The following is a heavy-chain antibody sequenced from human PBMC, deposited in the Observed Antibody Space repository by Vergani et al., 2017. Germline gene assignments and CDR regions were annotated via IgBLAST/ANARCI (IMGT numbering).Heavy chain of an antibody. Sequence: QVQLQESGPGLVKPSQTLSLTCTVPGGPISSYSWSWIRQPPGKGPGWIGNIYYSGSSNYNPSLKSRVTISVDTSKNQFSLKLSSVTAADTAVYYCARDMTIFGSGYMDVWGKGTTVTVSS. D-gene: IGHD3-3*01. CDR1: GGPISSYS. CDR2: IYYSGSS. CDR3: ARDMTIFGSGYMDV. V-gene: IGHV4-59*01. J-gene: IGHJ6*03.